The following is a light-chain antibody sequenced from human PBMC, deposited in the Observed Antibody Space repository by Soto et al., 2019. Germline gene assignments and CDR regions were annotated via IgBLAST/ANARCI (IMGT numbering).Light chain of an antibody. CDR1: SSDVGSYNL. CDR2: DGS. CDR3: CSDAGSSPGV. J-gene: IGLJ3*02. V-gene: IGLV2-23*01. Sequence: QSVLTQPASVSGSPGQSITISCTGTSSDVGSYNLVSWYQQHPGKAPKLMIDDGSKRPSGVSNRFSCSKSGNTASLTISVLQAEDAADYYGCSDAGSSPGVFGGGTKLTVL.